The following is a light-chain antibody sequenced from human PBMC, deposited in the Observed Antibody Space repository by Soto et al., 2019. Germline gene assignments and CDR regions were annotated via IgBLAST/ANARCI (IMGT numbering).Light chain of an antibody. CDR3: QQYNNLPLT. V-gene: IGKV3-15*01. Sequence: EIVMTQSPATLSVSPGERATLSCSASQSVSSNLAWYQQKPGQAPRLLIYGASTRATGIPARFSGSGSGTEFTLTISSLQSEDFAVYYCQQYNNLPLTFGQGTKLEIK. CDR1: QSVSSN. J-gene: IGKJ2*01. CDR2: GAS.